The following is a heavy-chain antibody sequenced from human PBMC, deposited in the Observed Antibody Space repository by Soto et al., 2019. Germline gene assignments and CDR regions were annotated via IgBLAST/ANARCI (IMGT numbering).Heavy chain of an antibody. D-gene: IGHD3-22*01. CDR2: ITSSSSYI. CDR1: GFTLSLYS. CDR3: VRARSTDSRPDY. J-gene: IGHJ4*02. Sequence: GGSLRLSCAASGFTLSLYSMIWVRQAPGKGLEWVASITSSSSYIYYEDSLKGRFTISRDNAKNSLFLQLDSLRAEDTAVYFCVRARSTDSRPDYWGQGTLVTVSS. V-gene: IGHV3-21*01.